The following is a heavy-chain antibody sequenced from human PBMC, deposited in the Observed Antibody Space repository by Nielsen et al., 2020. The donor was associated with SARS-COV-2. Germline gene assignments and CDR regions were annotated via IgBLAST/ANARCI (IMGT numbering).Heavy chain of an antibody. V-gene: IGHV4-34*01. CDR3: ARVGRRFGESP. J-gene: IGHJ5*02. D-gene: IGHD3-10*01. CDR2: INHSGST. CDR1: GGSFSGYY. Sequence: LETLSLTCAVYGGSFSGYYWSWIRQPPGKGLEWIGEINHSGSTNYNPSLKSRVTISVDTSKNQFSLKLSSVTAADTAVYYCARVGRRFGESPWGQGTLVTVSS.